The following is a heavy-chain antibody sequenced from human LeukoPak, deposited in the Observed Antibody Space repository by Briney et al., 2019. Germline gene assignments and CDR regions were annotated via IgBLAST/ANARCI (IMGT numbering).Heavy chain of an antibody. CDR1: GGSISSSSYY. CDR3: ASRGGGYLDY. V-gene: IGHV4-39*01. CDR2: IYYSGST. D-gene: IGHD3-10*01. J-gene: IGHJ4*02. Sequence: SETLSLTCTVSGGSISSSSYYWGGIRQPPGKGLEWIGSIYYSGSTYYNPSLNSRVTISVDTSKNQFSLKLSSVTAADTAVYYCASRGGGYLDYCGQGTLVTVSS.